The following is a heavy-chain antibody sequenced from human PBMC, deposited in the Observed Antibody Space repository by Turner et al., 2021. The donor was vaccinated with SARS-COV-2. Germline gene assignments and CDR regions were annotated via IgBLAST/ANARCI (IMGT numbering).Heavy chain of an antibody. Sequence: QVQLEKSGVEVKKPGASAKVSCKVSGYTLTELSMHWVRQAPGKGLEWRGGFDPEDGKTIYAQKFQGRVTMTEDTTTVTAYMELGSLRSEDTAVYYCATCRDGNSWGAFHIWGQGTMVTVSS. J-gene: IGHJ3*02. D-gene: IGHD3-16*01. CDR2: FDPEDGKT. V-gene: IGHV1-24*01. CDR3: ATCRDGNSWGAFHI. CDR1: GYTLTELS.